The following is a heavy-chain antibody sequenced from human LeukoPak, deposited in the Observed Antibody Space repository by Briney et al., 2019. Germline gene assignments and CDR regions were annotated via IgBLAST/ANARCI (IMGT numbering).Heavy chain of an antibody. J-gene: IGHJ4*02. Sequence: SETLSLTCTVSGGSISSSSYYWGWIRQPPGKGLEWIGSIYYSGSTYYNPSLKSRVTISVDTSKNQFSLKLSSVTAADTAVYYCARDINSGYYYGSGDFDYWGQGTLVTVSS. CDR1: GGSISSSSYY. CDR3: ARDINSGYYYGSGDFDY. D-gene: IGHD3-10*01. V-gene: IGHV4-39*07. CDR2: IYYSGST.